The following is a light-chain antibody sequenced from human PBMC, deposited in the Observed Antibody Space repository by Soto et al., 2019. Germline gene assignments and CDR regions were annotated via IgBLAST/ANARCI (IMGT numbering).Light chain of an antibody. CDR2: VAS. CDR3: QQANSFPIT. Sequence: DIQMTQSPSFVSASVGGRVTITCRARQPISNWLAWYQQKPGKAPKLLIYVASALHSGVPSRFSGSGSGTEFTLTISSLQPEDFATYYCQQANSFPITFGQGTRLEIK. J-gene: IGKJ5*01. CDR1: QPISNW. V-gene: IGKV1-12*01.